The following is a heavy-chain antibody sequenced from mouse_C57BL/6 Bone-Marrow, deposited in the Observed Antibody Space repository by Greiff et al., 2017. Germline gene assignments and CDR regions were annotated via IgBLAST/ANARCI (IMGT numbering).Heavy chain of an antibody. CDR3: ERANYGNYDAMDY. Sequence: VQLQQPGAELVMPGASVKLSCKASGYTFTSYWMHWVKQRPGQGLEWIGEIDPSDSYTNYNQKFKGKSTLTVDKSSSTAYMQLSSLTSEDSAVYYGERANYGNYDAMDYWGQGNAVTGSS. CDR1: GYTFTSYW. CDR2: IDPSDSYT. V-gene: IGHV1-69*01. D-gene: IGHD2-1*01. J-gene: IGHJ4*01.